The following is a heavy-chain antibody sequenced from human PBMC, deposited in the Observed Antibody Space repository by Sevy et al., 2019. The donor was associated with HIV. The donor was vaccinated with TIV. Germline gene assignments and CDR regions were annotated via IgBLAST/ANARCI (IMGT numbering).Heavy chain of an antibody. J-gene: IGHJ6*02. V-gene: IGHV1-46*01. CDR1: GYTFSTYY. D-gene: IGHD1-26*01. Sequence: ASVKVSCKTSGYTFSTYYIYWVRQAPGQGLEWIGIFDPTGGSRSYAHRFQGGLTMTGDTSTSTAYMELSSLTSEDTAVYYCVRDRDVSGNYLEYFYYAMDVWGQGTTVTVSS. CDR3: VRDRDVSGNYLEYFYYAMDV. CDR2: FDPTGGSR.